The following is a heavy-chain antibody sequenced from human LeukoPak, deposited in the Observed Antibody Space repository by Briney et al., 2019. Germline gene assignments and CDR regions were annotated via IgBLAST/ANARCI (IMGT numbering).Heavy chain of an antibody. CDR2: ISGSGGST. J-gene: IGHJ4*02. CDR3: AKGSRTAPY. D-gene: IGHD5-18*01. V-gene: IGHV3-23*01. Sequence: GGSLRLSCAASGFAFSSYAMSCVRQAPGKGLEWGSAISGSGGSTYYADSVKGRFTISRDNSKNTLYLQMNSLRAEDTAIYYCAKGSRTAPYWGQGTLVTVSS. CDR1: GFAFSSYA.